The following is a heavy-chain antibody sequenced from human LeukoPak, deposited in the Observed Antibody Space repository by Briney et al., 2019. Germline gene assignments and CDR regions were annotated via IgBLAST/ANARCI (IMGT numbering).Heavy chain of an antibody. J-gene: IGHJ4*02. V-gene: IGHV3-7*01. D-gene: IGHD6-13*01. CDR3: ATLLGDGIAAADHVFDY. CDR2: VNQGGTEK. Sequence: GGSLRLSCAASGFTFSSQWMSWVRQAPGKGLEWVANVNQGGTEKYYVDSVKGRFTISRDNAKNSLYLQMNSLRAEDTAVYYCATLLGDGIAAADHVFDYWGQGTLVTVSS. CDR1: GFTFSSQW.